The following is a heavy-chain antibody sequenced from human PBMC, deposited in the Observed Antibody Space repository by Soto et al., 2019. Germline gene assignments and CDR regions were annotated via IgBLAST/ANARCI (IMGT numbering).Heavy chain of an antibody. D-gene: IGHD2-21*02. V-gene: IGHV3-21*06. CDR1: GFTFSSYS. J-gene: IGHJ6*02. Sequence: EVQLVESGGGLVKPGGSLRLSCAASGFTFSSYSMNWVRQAPGKGLEWVSSISSSSSYIYYADSVKGRFTISRDNAKNTLYLQMNSLRAEDTALYYCARVVGDPDGDCAVPHYYDMDVWGQGTTVTVSS. CDR3: ARVVGDPDGDCAVPHYYDMDV. CDR2: ISSSSSYI.